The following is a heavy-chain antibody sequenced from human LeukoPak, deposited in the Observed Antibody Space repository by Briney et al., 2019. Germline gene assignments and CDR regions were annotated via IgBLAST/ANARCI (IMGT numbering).Heavy chain of an antibody. CDR1: GFTFSSYS. CDR3: AKLSGRYCSGGSCDYYYGMDV. CDR2: ISGSGGST. Sequence: PGGSLRLSCAASGFTFSSYSMNWVRQAPGKGLEWVSTISGSGGSTHYADSVKGRFTISRDNSKNTLYLQMNSLRAEDTAVYYCAKLSGRYCSGGSCDYYYGMDVWGQGTTVTVSS. J-gene: IGHJ6*02. D-gene: IGHD2-15*01. V-gene: IGHV3-23*01.